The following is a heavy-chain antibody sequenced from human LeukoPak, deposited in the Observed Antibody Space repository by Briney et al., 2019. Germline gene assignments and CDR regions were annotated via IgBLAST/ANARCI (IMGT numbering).Heavy chain of an antibody. V-gene: IGHV4-59*01. CDR1: GGSISSYY. CDR3: AREANYYGSGSYFEGTFDY. J-gene: IGHJ4*02. CDR2: IYHSGTT. Sequence: SETLSLTCTVSGGSISSYYWSWIRQSPGKGLEWIGFIYHSGTTNYNPSLKSRVTISIDTSKNEFSLKLTSVTAADTAVYFCAREANYYGSGSYFEGTFDYWGQGSLVTVSS. D-gene: IGHD3-10*01.